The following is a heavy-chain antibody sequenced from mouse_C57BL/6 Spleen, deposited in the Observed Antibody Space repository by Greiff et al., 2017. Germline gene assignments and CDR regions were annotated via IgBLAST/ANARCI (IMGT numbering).Heavy chain of an antibody. Sequence: EVQVVESGGDLVKPGGSLKLSCAASGFTFSSYGMSWVRQTPDKRLEWVATISSGGSYTYYPDSVKGRFTISRDNAKNTLYLQMSSLKSEDTAMYYGARRYNYTYWYFDVWGTGTTVTVSS. CDR2: ISSGGSYT. V-gene: IGHV5-6*01. D-gene: IGHD1-3*01. CDR3: ARRYNYTYWYFDV. CDR1: GFTFSSYG. J-gene: IGHJ1*03.